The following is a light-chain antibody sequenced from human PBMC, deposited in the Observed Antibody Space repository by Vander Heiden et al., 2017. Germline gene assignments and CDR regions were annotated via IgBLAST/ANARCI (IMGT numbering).Light chain of an antibody. J-gene: IGKJ1*01. V-gene: IGKV1-39*01. CDR2: SAF. CDR1: QSIINY. CDR3: KQTYSAPRT. Sequence: DIQMTPSPSSLSASVGDSVTSSCRSNQSIINYVSWFQLKPGKSPKLLIHSAFNWVGGVPSRFSGSAFQTQFTLTISSLQPEDFAIYFCKQTYSAPRTFGQGTRV.